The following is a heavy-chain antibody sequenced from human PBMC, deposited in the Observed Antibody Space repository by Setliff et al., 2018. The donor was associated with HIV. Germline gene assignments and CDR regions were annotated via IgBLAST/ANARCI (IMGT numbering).Heavy chain of an antibody. J-gene: IGHJ4*02. V-gene: IGHV4-61*09. CDR3: ATYWGGEGGRGY. CDR1: GGSISSGSYY. Sequence: SSETLSLTCAVSGGSISSGSYYWSWIRQPAGKGLEWIGHIYTSGSTNYNPSLKSRVTISVDTSKNQFSLKLSSVTAADTAVYYCATYWGGEGGRGYWGQGTLVTVSS. CDR2: IYTSGST. D-gene: IGHD1-26*01.